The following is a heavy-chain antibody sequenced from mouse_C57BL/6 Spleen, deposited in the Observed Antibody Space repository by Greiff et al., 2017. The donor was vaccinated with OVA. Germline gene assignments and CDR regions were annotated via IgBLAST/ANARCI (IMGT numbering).Heavy chain of an antibody. CDR2: IWSGGST. CDR1: GFSLTSYG. CDR3: ARNHYGSSLYAMDY. Sequence: VQRVESGPGLVQPSQSLSITCTVSGFSLTSYGVHWVRQSPGKGLEWLGVIWSGGSTDYNAAFISRLSISKDNSKSQVFFKMNSLQADDTAIYYCARNHYGSSLYAMDYWGQGTSVTVSS. D-gene: IGHD1-1*01. J-gene: IGHJ4*01. V-gene: IGHV2-2*01.